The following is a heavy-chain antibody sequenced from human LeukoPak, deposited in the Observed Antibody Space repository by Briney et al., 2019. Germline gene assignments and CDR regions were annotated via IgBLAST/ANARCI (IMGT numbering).Heavy chain of an antibody. CDR3: ARDKQWLVQGLLPYFDY. CDR1: GFPFSFYE. CDR2: IGSSGRTR. V-gene: IGHV3-48*03. J-gene: IGHJ4*02. D-gene: IGHD6-19*01. Sequence: PGGSLRLSCAVSGFPFSFYEINWVRQAPGKGLEWVSNIGSSGRTRYYADSVKGRFTISRDNSKNTLYLQMNSLRAEDTAVYYCARDKQWLVQGLLPYFDYWGQGTLVTVSS.